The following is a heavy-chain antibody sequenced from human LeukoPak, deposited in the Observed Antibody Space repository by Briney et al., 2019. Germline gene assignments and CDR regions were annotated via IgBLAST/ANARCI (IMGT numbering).Heavy chain of an antibody. CDR2: INHSGST. J-gene: IGHJ4*02. Sequence: SETLSLTCAVYGGSFSGYYWSWIRQPPGKGLEWIGEINHSGSTNYNPSLKSRVTISVDTSKNQFSLKLSSVTAADMAVYYCARPGYSGYDFDYWGQGTLVTVSS. CDR1: GGSFSGYY. CDR3: ARPGYSGYDFDY. D-gene: IGHD5-12*01. V-gene: IGHV4-34*01.